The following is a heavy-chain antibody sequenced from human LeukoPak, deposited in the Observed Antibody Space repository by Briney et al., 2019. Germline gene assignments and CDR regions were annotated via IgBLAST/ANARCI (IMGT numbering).Heavy chain of an antibody. J-gene: IGHJ4*02. CDR1: GGSFSGYY. CDR3: ARVYCSGGSCYKLDY. Sequence: SETLSLTCAVYGGSFSGYYWSWIRQPPGKGLEWIGEINHSGSTNYNPSLKSRVTISVDTSKNQFSPKLSSVTAADTAVYYCARVYCSGGSCYKLDYWGQGTLVTVSS. CDR2: INHSGST. V-gene: IGHV4-34*01. D-gene: IGHD2-15*01.